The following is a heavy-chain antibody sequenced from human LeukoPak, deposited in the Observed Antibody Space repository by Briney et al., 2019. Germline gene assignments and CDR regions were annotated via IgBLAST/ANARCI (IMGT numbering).Heavy chain of an antibody. CDR1: GGSISSYY. D-gene: IGHD2-15*01. J-gene: IGHJ3*02. V-gene: IGHV4-4*07. Sequence: PSETLSLTRTVSGGSISSYYWSWIRQPAGKGLEWIGRIYTSGSTNYNPSLKSRVTISVDTSKNQFSLKLSSVTAADTAVYYCARGRGGYCSGGSCRRQRSDAFDIWGQGTMVTVSS. CDR2: IYTSGST. CDR3: ARGRGGYCSGGSCRRQRSDAFDI.